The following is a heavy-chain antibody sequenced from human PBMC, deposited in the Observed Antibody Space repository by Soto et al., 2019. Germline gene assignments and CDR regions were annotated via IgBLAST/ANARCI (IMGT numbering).Heavy chain of an antibody. J-gene: IGHJ5*02. Sequence: GASVKVSCKASGSTFSSYTISWVRQAPGQGLEWMGRIIPILGIANYAQKFQGRVTITADKSTSTAYMELSSLRSEDTAVYYCASGSSSEWFDPWGQGTLVTVSS. CDR3: ASGSSSEWFDP. CDR1: GSTFSSYT. V-gene: IGHV1-69*02. CDR2: IIPILGIA. D-gene: IGHD6-6*01.